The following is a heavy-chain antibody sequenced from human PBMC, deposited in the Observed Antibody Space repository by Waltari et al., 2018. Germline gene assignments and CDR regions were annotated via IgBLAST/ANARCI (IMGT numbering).Heavy chain of an antibody. V-gene: IGHV3-NL1*01. J-gene: IGHJ4*02. D-gene: IGHD6-19*01. CDR3: ARAPRGNSSGWYPGIDY. CDR2: IYSGGST. Sequence: QVQLVESGGGVVQPGRSLRLSCAASGFTFSRYGMHWVRQAAGKGLEWVSVIYSGGSTYYADSVKGRFTISRDNSKNTLYLQMNSLSAEDTAVYYCARAPRGNSSGWYPGIDYWGQGTLVTVSS. CDR1: GFTFSRYG.